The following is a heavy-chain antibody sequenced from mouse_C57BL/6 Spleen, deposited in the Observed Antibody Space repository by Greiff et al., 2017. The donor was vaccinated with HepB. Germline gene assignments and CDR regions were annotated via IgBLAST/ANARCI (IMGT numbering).Heavy chain of an antibody. J-gene: IGHJ4*01. CDR3: ARKMGYDRYAMDY. V-gene: IGHV1-64*01. Sequence: QVQLQQPGAELVKPGASVKLSCKASGYTFTSYWMHWVKQRPGQGLEWIGMIHPNSGSTNYNEKFKSKAPLTVDKSSSTAYMQLSSLTSEDSAVYYCARKMGYDRYAMDYWGQGTSGTVAS. CDR2: IHPNSGST. D-gene: IGHD2-2*01. CDR1: GYTFTSYW.